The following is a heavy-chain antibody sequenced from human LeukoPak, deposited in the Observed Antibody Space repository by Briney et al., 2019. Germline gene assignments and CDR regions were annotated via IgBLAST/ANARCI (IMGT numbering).Heavy chain of an antibody. CDR2: ISGSGGST. CDR1: GFTFSSYA. Sequence: GGSLRLSCAASGFTFSSYAMSWVRQAPGKGLEWVSAISGSGGSTYYADSVKGRFTISRDNSKNTLYLQMNSLRAEDTAVYYCAKTFSALLLWFGEFLDYWGQGTLVTVSS. V-gene: IGHV3-23*01. D-gene: IGHD3-10*01. CDR3: AKTFSALLLWFGEFLDY. J-gene: IGHJ4*02.